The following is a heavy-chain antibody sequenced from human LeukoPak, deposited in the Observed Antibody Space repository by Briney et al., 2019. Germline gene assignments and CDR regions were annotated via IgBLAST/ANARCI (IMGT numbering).Heavy chain of an antibody. J-gene: IGHJ4*02. Sequence: GGSLRLSCAASGFTFDDYAMHWVRQAPGKGLEWVSLISGDGGSTYYADSVKGRCTISRDNSKNSLYLQMNRLRTEDTAVYYCAKDAGEWEPADWGQGTLVTVSS. V-gene: IGHV3-43*02. CDR3: AKDAGEWEPAD. CDR2: ISGDGGST. CDR1: GFTFDDYA. D-gene: IGHD1-26*01.